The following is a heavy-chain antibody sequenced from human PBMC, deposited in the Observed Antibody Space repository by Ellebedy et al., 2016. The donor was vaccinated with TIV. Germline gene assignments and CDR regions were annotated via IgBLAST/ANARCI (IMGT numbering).Heavy chain of an antibody. CDR3: ARELRGEGAFDI. D-gene: IGHD3-16*01. CDR1: GFNFSTYA. Sequence: PGGSLRLSCAASGFNFSTYAMHWVRQAPGKGLAWVALIWYDGSKKYYRDSVKGRFTISRDNSKKMLSLQMNSLRAEDTAVYYCARELRGEGAFDIWGQGTMVSVSS. CDR2: IWYDGSKK. V-gene: IGHV3-33*01. J-gene: IGHJ3*02.